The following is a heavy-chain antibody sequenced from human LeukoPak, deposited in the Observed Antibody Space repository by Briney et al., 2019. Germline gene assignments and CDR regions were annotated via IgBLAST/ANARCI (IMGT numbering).Heavy chain of an antibody. J-gene: IGHJ6*02. Sequence: SETLSLTCAVYGGSFSGYYWSWIRQPPGKGLEWIGEINHSGSTNYNPSLKSRVTISVDTSKNQFSLKLSSVTAADTAVYYCARGVAAAGSYYYGMDVWGQGTTVTVS. CDR3: ARGVAAAGSYYYGMDV. V-gene: IGHV4-34*01. CDR1: GGSFSGYY. CDR2: INHSGST. D-gene: IGHD6-13*01.